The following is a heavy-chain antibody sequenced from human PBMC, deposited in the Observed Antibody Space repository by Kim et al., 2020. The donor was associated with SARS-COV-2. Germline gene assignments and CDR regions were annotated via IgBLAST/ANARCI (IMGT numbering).Heavy chain of an antibody. CDR3: ARVPAWGGYSLDYYYYYGMDV. CDR2: IYYSGST. J-gene: IGHJ6*02. D-gene: IGHD5-18*01. V-gene: IGHV4-31*03. Sequence: SETLSLTCTVSGGSISSGGYYWSWIRQHPGKGLEWIGYIYYSGSTYYNPSLKSRVTISVDTSKNQFSLKLSSVTAADTAVYYCARVPAWGGYSLDYYYYYGMDVWGQGTTVTVSS. CDR1: GGSISSGGYY.